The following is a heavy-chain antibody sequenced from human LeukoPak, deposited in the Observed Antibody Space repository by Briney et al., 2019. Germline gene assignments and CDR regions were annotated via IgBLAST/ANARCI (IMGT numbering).Heavy chain of an antibody. J-gene: IGHJ3*02. CDR1: GYTFTSYG. CDR3: ARDFSKYYYDSSGAVNAFDI. D-gene: IGHD3-22*01. V-gene: IGHV1-18*01. CDR2: ISAYNGNT. Sequence: ASVKVSCKASGYTFTSYGISWVRQAPGQGLEWMGWISAYNGNTKYAQKLQGRVTMTTDTSTSTAYMELRSLRSDDTVVYYCARDFSKYYYDSSGAVNAFDIWGQGTMVTVSS.